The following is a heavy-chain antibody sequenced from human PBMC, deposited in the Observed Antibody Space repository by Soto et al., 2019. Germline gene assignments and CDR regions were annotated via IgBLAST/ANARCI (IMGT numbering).Heavy chain of an antibody. D-gene: IGHD6-13*01. V-gene: IGHV3-33*01. CDR3: ARSGGSSWKTPFDY. J-gene: IGHJ4*02. CDR1: GFTFSSYG. CDR2: IWYDGSNK. Sequence: GGSLRLSCAASGFTFSSYGMHWVRQAPGKGLEWVAVIWYDGSNKYYADSVKGRFTISRDNSKNTLYLQMNSLRAEDTAVYYCARSGGSSWKTPFDYWGQGALVTVSS.